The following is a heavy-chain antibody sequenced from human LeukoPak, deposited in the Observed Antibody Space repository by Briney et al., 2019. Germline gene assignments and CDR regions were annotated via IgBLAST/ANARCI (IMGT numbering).Heavy chain of an antibody. J-gene: IGHJ6*02. V-gene: IGHV3-13*01. CDR1: GFTFSSYD. Sequence: GGSLRLSCAASGFTFSSYDMRWVRHAKGEGVEWVSAICTVGDKYYQGSVKGRFTISREYAKNSFCLQMNSLRAGDTAVYYWSRAVHSGYDFYGMDVWGQGTPVTVSS. CDR2: ICTVGDK. D-gene: IGHD5-12*01. CDR3: SRAVHSGYDFYGMDV.